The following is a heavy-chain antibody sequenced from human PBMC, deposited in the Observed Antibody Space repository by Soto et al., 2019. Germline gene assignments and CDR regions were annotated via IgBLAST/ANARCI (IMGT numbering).Heavy chain of an antibody. Sequence: ASVKVSCKASGYTFTSYAMHWVRQAPGQRLEWMGWINAGNGNTKYSQKFQGRVTITRDTSASTAYMELSSLRSEDTAVYYCARVSHSSGWYDLDYWGQGTLVTVSS. V-gene: IGHV1-3*01. CDR1: GYTFTSYA. CDR3: ARVSHSSGWYDLDY. CDR2: INAGNGNT. D-gene: IGHD6-19*01. J-gene: IGHJ4*02.